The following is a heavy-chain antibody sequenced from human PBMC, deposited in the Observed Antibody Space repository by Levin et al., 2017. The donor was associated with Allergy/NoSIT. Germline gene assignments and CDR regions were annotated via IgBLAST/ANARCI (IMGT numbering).Heavy chain of an antibody. J-gene: IGHJ3*02. CDR1: GGSFSGYY. V-gene: IGHV4-34*01. CDR2: INHSGST. CDR3: ARDDYPYDIVVVPAAGGDAFDI. Sequence: SETLSLTCAVYGGSFSGYYWSWIRQPPGKGLEWIGEINHSGSTNYNPSLKSRVTISVDTSKNQFSLKLSSVTAADTAVYYCARDDYPYDIVVVPAAGGDAFDIWGQGTMVTVSS. D-gene: IGHD2-2*01.